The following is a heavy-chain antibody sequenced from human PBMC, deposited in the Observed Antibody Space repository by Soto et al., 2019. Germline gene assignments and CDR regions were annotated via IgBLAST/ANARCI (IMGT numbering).Heavy chain of an antibody. J-gene: IGHJ5*02. CDR1: GGSISSYY. CDR2: IYYSGST. D-gene: IGHD3-10*01. Sequence: QVQLQESGPGLVKPSETLSLTCTVSGGSISSYYWSWIRQPPGKGLEWIGYIYYSGSTNYNPSLKSRVTISVDTSKNPFYLKLSSGTAADTAVYYCARYRTLMGKGDWFHPWGQGTLGTVSS. CDR3: ARYRTLMGKGDWFHP. V-gene: IGHV4-59*01.